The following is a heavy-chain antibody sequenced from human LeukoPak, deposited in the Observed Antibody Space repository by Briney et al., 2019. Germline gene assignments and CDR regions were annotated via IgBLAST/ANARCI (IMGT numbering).Heavy chain of an antibody. D-gene: IGHD2-8*01. J-gene: IGHJ4*02. Sequence: GGSLRLSCAASGFTFSSYSMNWVRQAPGKGLEWVSAISGSGGSTYYADSVKGRFTISRDNSKNTLYLQMNSLRAEDTAVYYCAKAVRYCTNGVCYYYFDYWGQGTLVTVSS. CDR3: AKAVRYCTNGVCYYYFDY. CDR2: ISGSGGST. V-gene: IGHV3-23*01. CDR1: GFTFSSYS.